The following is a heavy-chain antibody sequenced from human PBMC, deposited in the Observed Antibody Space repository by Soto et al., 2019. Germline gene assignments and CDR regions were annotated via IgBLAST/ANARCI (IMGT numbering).Heavy chain of an antibody. V-gene: IGHV4-34*01. CDR1: GGSFSGYY. CDR2: INHSGST. J-gene: IGHJ5*02. D-gene: IGHD3-10*01. Sequence: SETLSLTCTVYGGSFSGYYWSWIRQPPGKGLEWIGEINHSGSTNYNPSLKSRVTISVDTSKNQFSLKLSSVTAADTAVYYCARKYYGSGTPSRLRRLNWFDPWGQGTLVTVSS. CDR3: ARKYYGSGTPSRLRRLNWFDP.